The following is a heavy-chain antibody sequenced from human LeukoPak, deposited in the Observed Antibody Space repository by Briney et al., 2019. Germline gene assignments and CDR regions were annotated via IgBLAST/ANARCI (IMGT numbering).Heavy chain of an antibody. CDR1: GYTFTGYY. CDR2: INPNSGGT. Sequence: GASVKVSYKASGYTFTGYYMHWVRQAPGQGLEWMGWINPNSGGTNYAQKFQGRVTMTRDTSISTAYMELSRLRSDDTAVYYCARWRTNDYGVDAFDIWGQGTMVTVSS. V-gene: IGHV1-2*02. D-gene: IGHD4-17*01. CDR3: ARWRTNDYGVDAFDI. J-gene: IGHJ3*02.